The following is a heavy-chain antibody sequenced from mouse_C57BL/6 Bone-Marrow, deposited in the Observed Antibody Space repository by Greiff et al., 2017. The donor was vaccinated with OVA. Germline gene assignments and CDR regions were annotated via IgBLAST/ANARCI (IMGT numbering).Heavy chain of an antibody. CDR3: AREDSSDVDWYFDV. CDR2: IYPGSGST. Sequence: VKLQQPGAELVKPGASVKMSCKASGYTFTSYWITWVKQRPGQGLEWIGDIYPGSGSTNYNEKFKSKATLTVDTSSSTAYMQLSSLTSEDSAVYYCAREDSSDVDWYFDVWGTGTTVTVSS. V-gene: IGHV1-55*01. D-gene: IGHD1-1*01. CDR1: GYTFTSYW. J-gene: IGHJ1*03.